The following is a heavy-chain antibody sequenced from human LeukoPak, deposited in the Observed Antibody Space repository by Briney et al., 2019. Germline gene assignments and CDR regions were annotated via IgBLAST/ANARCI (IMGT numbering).Heavy chain of an antibody. D-gene: IGHD7-27*01. J-gene: IGHJ3*02. CDR3: AKDMGKGLGAFDI. V-gene: IGHV3-43D*03. CDR1: GFTFDDYA. CDR2: ISWDGGST. Sequence: PGGSLRLSCAASGFTFDDYAMHWVRQAPGKGLEWVSLISWDGGSTYYADSVKGRFTISRDNSKNSLYLQMDSLRAEDTALYYCAKDMGKGLGAFDIWGQGTMVTVSS.